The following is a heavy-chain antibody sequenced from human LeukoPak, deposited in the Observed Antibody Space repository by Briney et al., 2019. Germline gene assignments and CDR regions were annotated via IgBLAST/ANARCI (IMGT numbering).Heavy chain of an antibody. D-gene: IGHD1-26*01. J-gene: IGHJ5*02. CDR1: GGSISSGGYY. V-gene: IGHV4-31*03. Sequence: PSETLSLTCTVSGGSISSGGYYWSWIRQHPGKGLEWIGYIYYSGSTYYNPSLKSRVTISVDTSKNQFSLKLNSVTAADTAVYYCARDCGRSGSYLNWFDPWGQGTLVTVSS. CDR3: ARDCGRSGSYLNWFDP. CDR2: IYYSGST.